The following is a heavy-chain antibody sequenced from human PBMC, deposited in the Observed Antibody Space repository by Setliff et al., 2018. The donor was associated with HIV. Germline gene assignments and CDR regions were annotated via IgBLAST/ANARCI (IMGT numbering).Heavy chain of an antibody. Sequence: ASVKVSCNASSYTITSYCISWVRPATGQGLEWMGWISAYNGNTNSAQKLQGRVTMTTDTSTSTAYMGLRSLRWDDTAVYYCARTKIFSAGCRGYLTGPINWFDPWGQGTLVTVSS. D-gene: IGHD3-10*01. CDR3: ARTKIFSAGCRGYLTGPINWFDP. CDR1: SYTITSYC. V-gene: IGHV1-18*01. J-gene: IGHJ5*02. CDR2: ISAYNGNT.